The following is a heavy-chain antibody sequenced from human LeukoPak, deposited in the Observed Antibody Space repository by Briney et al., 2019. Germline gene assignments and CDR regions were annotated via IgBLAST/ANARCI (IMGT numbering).Heavy chain of an antibody. D-gene: IGHD6-25*01. CDR1: GYTFTNYY. Sequence: ASVKVSCKTSGYTFTNYYVHWVRQAPGQGLEWMGVIKPSGRGTTYAQKFQGRVTMTRDTPTSTAYMELSSLRSEDTAVYYCARQYSSGYFFLDYWGQGTLVAVSS. J-gene: IGHJ4*02. V-gene: IGHV1-46*01. CDR2: IKPSGRGT. CDR3: ARQYSSGYFFLDY.